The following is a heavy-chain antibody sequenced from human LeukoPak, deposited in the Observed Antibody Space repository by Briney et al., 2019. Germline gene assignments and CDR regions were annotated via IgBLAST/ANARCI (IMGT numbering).Heavy chain of an antibody. D-gene: IGHD3-9*01. CDR1: GGSISSGSYY. J-gene: IGHJ6*02. CDR3: ARDTSVLRYFVWLPRDGMDV. Sequence: SGTLSLTCTVSGGSISSGSYYWSWIRQPAGKGLEWIGRIYTSGSTNYNPSLKSRVTISVDPSKSHSSLKLSSVTAADTAVYFCARDTSVLRYFVWLPRDGMDVWGQGTTVTVSS. CDR2: IYTSGST. V-gene: IGHV4-61*02.